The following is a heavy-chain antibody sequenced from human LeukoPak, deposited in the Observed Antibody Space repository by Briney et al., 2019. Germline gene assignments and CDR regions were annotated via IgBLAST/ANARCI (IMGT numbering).Heavy chain of an antibody. J-gene: IGHJ4*02. Sequence: GESLKISCKGSGYSFTSHWIGWVRQLPGKGLEWMGIIYPGDSDTRYSPSFQGQVTISADKSISTAYLQWSSLKASDTAMYYCARPIEYCTNGVCYEYYFDYWGQGTLVTVSS. CDR3: ARPIEYCTNGVCYEYYFDY. CDR1: GYSFTSHW. D-gene: IGHD2-8*01. V-gene: IGHV5-51*01. CDR2: IYPGDSDT.